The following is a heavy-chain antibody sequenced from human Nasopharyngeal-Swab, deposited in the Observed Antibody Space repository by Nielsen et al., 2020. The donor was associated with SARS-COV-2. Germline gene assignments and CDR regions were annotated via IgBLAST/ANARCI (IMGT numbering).Heavy chain of an antibody. V-gene: IGHV4-31*03. Sequence: LSCTVSDGSISSGGYYWSWIRQHPGKGLEWIGYIYYSGSTYYNPSLKSRVTISVDTSKNQFSLKLSSVTAADTAVYYCARAMIVVVINAFDIWGQGTMVTVSS. CDR3: ARAMIVVVINAFDI. CDR1: DGSISSGGYY. CDR2: IYYSGST. J-gene: IGHJ3*02. D-gene: IGHD3-22*01.